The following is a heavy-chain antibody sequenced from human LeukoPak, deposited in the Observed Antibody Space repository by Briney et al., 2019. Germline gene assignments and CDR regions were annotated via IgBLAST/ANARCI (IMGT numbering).Heavy chain of an antibody. J-gene: IGHJ4*02. CDR3: ARDRGSSGWYYFDS. Sequence: GGSLRLSCAASGFTFSSYNMNWVRQAPGKGLEWVSYISSSGTIYYADSVKGRFTISRDNSKNTLYLQMNSLRVEDTAVYFCARDRGSSGWYYFDSWGPGTLVTVSS. CDR1: GFTFSSYN. V-gene: IGHV3-48*01. D-gene: IGHD6-19*01. CDR2: ISSSGTI.